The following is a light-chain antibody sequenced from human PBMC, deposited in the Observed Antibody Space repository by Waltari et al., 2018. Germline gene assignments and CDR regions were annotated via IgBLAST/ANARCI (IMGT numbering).Light chain of an antibody. CDR1: NIGLKT. Sequence: SYVLTQPPSMSVAPGQPARLTCGGDNIGLKTVHWYQQKPGQAPVMVIFEDRYRPSGVPERFSGANSGNTATLTINRVEVGDEADYYCHVWHSSGDQGVFGGGTKLTVL. CDR2: EDR. V-gene: IGLV3-21*02. CDR3: HVWHSSGDQGV. J-gene: IGLJ2*01.